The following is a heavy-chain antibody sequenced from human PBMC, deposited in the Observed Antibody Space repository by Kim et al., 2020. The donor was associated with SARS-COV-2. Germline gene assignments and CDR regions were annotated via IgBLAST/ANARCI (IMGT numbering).Heavy chain of an antibody. J-gene: IGHJ6*02. CDR3: ARDLVSGYYGMDV. Sequence: YADAVKGRVTISRDNSKNTLYLQMNSLRAEDTAVYYCARDLVSGYYGMDVWGQGTTVTVSS. V-gene: IGHV3-33*01. D-gene: IGHD3-10*01.